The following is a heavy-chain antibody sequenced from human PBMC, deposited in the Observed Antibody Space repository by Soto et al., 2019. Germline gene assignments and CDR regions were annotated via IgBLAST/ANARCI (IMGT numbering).Heavy chain of an antibody. CDR1: GYTFTSYD. D-gene: IGHD1-26*01. J-gene: IGHJ5*02. V-gene: IGHV1-8*01. Sequence: ASVKVSCKASGYTFTSYDINWVRQATGQGLEWMGWMNPNSGNTGYAQKFQGRVTMTRNTSISTAYMELSSLRSEDTAVYYCARGLGSRTPAWFDPWGQGTLVTVSS. CDR2: MNPNSGNT. CDR3: ARGLGSRTPAWFDP.